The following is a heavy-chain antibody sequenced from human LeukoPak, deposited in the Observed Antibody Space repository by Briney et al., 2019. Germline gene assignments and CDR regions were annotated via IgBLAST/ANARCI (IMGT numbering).Heavy chain of an antibody. CDR3: VAPYGDYVSGYDY. Sequence: GGSLRLSCAASGFTLSTYAMTWVRQGPGKGLEWVSVIYRGGSTYYADSVKGRFTVSRDNSKNTLYLQMNNLKAEDTAVYYCVAPYGDYVSGYDYWGQGTLVTVSS. CDR1: GFTLSTYA. CDR2: IYRGGST. J-gene: IGHJ4*02. V-gene: IGHV3-53*01. D-gene: IGHD4-17*01.